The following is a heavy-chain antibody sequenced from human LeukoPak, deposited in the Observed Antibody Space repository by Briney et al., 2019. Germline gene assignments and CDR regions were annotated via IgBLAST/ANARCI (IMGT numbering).Heavy chain of an antibody. CDR1: GGAISSHY. J-gene: IGHJ5*02. CDR2: IYYSGST. V-gene: IGHV4-59*11. D-gene: IGHD6-13*01. CDR3: ARSAYSSSWSS. Sequence: SETLSLTCTVAGGAISSHYWSWIRQPPGKGLEWIGYIYYSGSTNYNPSLKSRVTISVDTSKNQFSLKLSSVTAADTAVYYCARSAYSSSWSSWGRGTLVTVSS.